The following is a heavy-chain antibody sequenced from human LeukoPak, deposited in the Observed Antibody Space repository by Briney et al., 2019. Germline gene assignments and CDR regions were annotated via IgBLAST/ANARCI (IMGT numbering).Heavy chain of an antibody. CDR1: GFTFSSYE. CDR2: ISSSGSTI. J-gene: IGHJ6*03. V-gene: IGHV3-48*03. Sequence: GGPLRLSCAASGFTFSSYEMNWVRQAPGKGLEWVSYISSSGSTIYYADSVKGRFAISRDNAKNSLYLQMNSLRAEDTAVYYCAPPHYYDSEGTSDMDVWGKGTTVTISS. D-gene: IGHD3-10*01. CDR3: APPHYYDSEGTSDMDV.